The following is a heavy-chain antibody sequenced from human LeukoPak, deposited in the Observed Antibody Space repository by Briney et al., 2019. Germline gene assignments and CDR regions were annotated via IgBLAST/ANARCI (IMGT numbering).Heavy chain of an antibody. J-gene: IGHJ5*02. CDR1: GFTFSSYE. CDR2: ISSSGSTI. CDR3: ARDWEGYCSSTSCYASGPSWFDP. D-gene: IGHD2-2*01. V-gene: IGHV3-48*03. Sequence: GGSLRLSCAASGFTFSSYEMNWVRQAPGKGLEWVSYISSSGSTIYYADSVKGRFTFSRDNAKNSLYLQMNSLRAEDTAVYYCARDWEGYCSSTSCYASGPSWFDPWGQGTLVTVSS.